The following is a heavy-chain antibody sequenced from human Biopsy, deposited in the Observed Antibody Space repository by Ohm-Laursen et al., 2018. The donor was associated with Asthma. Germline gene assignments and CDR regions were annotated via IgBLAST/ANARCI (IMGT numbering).Heavy chain of an antibody. CDR3: ARGWNCGGDCYSLDS. J-gene: IGHJ4*02. CDR2: IYCNGDT. Sequence: TLSLTCAVSGDSIDSGDYSWTWIRQSPGGGLEWIGYIYCNGDTYYNPTLKNRVTISIDRSKNQFSLRLRSVTAADTAVYYCARGWNCGGDCYSLDSWGQGTLVTVSS. D-gene: IGHD2-21*02. V-gene: IGHV4-30-2*06. CDR1: GDSIDSGDYS.